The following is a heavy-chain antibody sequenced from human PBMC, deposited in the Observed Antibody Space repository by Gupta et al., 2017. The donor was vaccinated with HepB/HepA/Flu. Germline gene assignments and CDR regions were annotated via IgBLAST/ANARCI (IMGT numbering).Heavy chain of an antibody. CDR1: GFTVSSYW. CDR3: SRDTFGPYDC. J-gene: IGHJ4*02. D-gene: IGHD2/OR15-2a*01. CDR2: MNQHGSVI. V-gene: IGHV3-74*01. Sequence: EVQLAESGGGLVQPGGSLRLSCAASGFTVSSYWMHWVRQAPGKGLVWVSRMNQHGSVINYADSVKGRFTISRDNTKNALYLQMNSLRAEDTAIYFCSRDTFGPYDCWGQGTLGTVSS.